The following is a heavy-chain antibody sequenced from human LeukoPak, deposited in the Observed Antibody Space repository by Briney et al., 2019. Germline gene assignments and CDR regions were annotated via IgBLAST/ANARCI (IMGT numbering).Heavy chain of an antibody. V-gene: IGHV4-34*01. D-gene: IGHD2-2*01. CDR1: GGSFSGYY. CDR2: INHSGST. Sequence: SETLSLTCAVYGGSFSGYYWGWIRQPPGKGLEWIGEINHSGSTNYNPSLKSRVTISVDTSKNQFSLKLSSVTAADTAVYYCAGYCGSTSCYPGYYYYGMDVWGQGTTVTVSS. J-gene: IGHJ6*02. CDR3: AGYCGSTSCYPGYYYYGMDV.